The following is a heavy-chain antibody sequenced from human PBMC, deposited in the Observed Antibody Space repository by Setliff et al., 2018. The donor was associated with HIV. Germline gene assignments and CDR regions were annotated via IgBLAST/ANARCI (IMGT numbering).Heavy chain of an antibody. CDR1: GGTFSSYA. CDR2: INPNIGST. D-gene: IGHD4-17*01. Sequence: GASVKVSCKASGGTFSSYAISWVRQAPGQGLQWMGRINPNIGSTNYAQNFQGRATMTRDTSVNTAFMELSNLRSDDTAVYYCARETLREDGDYGYFDLWGRGTLVTVSS. V-gene: IGHV1-2*06. J-gene: IGHJ2*01. CDR3: ARETLREDGDYGYFDL.